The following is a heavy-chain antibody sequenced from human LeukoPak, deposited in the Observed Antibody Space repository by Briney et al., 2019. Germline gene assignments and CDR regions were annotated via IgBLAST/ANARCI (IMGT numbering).Heavy chain of an antibody. D-gene: IGHD3-22*01. CDR1: GGSISSHY. J-gene: IGHJ4*02. Sequence: SETLSLTCTVSGGSISSHYWSWIRQPPGKGLEWIGYIYYSGSTNYNPSLKSRVTMSVDTSKNQFSLKLSSVTAADTAVYYCARGDSGYYDSSGLDYWGQGTLVTVSS. CDR2: IYYSGST. CDR3: ARGDSGYYDSSGLDY. V-gene: IGHV4-59*11.